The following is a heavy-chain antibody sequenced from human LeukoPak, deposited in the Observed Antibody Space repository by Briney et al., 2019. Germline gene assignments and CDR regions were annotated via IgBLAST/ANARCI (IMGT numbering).Heavy chain of an antibody. CDR1: GGSISGYY. CDR3: ARWGGYFGAAFDI. D-gene: IGHD6-19*01. Sequence: SETLSLTCTVSGGSISGYYWSWIRQPPGKGLEWIGYIYYSGSTNYNPSLKSRVTISVDTSKNQFSLKLSSVTAADTAVYYCARWGGYFGAAFDIWGQGTMVTVSS. V-gene: IGHV4-59*01. CDR2: IYYSGST. J-gene: IGHJ3*02.